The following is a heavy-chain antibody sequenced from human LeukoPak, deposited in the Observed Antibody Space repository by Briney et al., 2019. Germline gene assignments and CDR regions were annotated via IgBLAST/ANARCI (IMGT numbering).Heavy chain of an antibody. Sequence: GGSPRLPCAASGFTFSDYSMNWVRQAPGKGLEWVSYIHRSGNTIYYADSVKGRFTISRDDAKNSLFLQMSSLRADDTAVYYCVRDPDALDYWGQGTLVTVSS. CDR3: VRDPDALDY. J-gene: IGHJ4*02. CDR1: GFTFSDYS. V-gene: IGHV3-48*01. D-gene: IGHD1-14*01. CDR2: IHRSGNTI.